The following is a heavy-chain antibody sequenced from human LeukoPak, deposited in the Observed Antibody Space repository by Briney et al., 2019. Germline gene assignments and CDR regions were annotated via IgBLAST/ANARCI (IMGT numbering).Heavy chain of an antibody. Sequence: GGSLGLSCAASGFTFSNYAMHWVRQAPGKGLEWVAFMSFDGSGKYYADSVKGRFTISRDNSKNTLYLQMNSLRVEDTAVYYCARDQPGTYTLSSTWGQGTLVTVS. D-gene: IGHD6-19*01. CDR2: MSFDGSGK. J-gene: IGHJ5*02. CDR1: GFTFSNYA. V-gene: IGHV3-30-3*01. CDR3: ARDQPGTYTLSST.